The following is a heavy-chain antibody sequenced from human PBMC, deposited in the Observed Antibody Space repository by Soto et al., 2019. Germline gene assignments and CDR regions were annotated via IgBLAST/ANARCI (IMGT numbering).Heavy chain of an antibody. J-gene: IGHJ6*02. D-gene: IGHD3-3*01. CDR1: GYSFTSYD. CDR3: ARGMSGGYDFWSGYYPAFHYGMDV. V-gene: IGHV1-8*01. Sequence: ASVKVSCKASGYSFTSYDINWVRQATGQGLEWMGWMNPNSGNTGYAQKFQGRVTMTRNTSISTAYMELSSLRSEDTAVYYCARGMSGGYDFWSGYYPAFHYGMDVWGQGTTVTVSS. CDR2: MNPNSGNT.